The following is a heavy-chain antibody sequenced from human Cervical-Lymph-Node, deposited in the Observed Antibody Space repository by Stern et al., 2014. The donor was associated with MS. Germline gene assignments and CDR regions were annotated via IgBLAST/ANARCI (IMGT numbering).Heavy chain of an antibody. D-gene: IGHD4-17*01. CDR3: ARDYGDYGFDY. J-gene: IGHJ4*02. Sequence: QLQLQESGPGLVKPSQTLSLTCTVSGGSISSGSYYWSWIRQPAGKGLEWIGRIYTSGSTNYNPSLKSRVTISVDTSKNQFSLKLTSVTAADTAVYYCARDYGDYGFDYWGQGTLVTVSS. CDR1: GGSISSGSYY. CDR2: IYTSGST. V-gene: IGHV4-61*02.